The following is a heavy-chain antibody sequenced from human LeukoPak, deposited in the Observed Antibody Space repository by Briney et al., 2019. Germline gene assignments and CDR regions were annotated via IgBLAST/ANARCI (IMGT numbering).Heavy chain of an antibody. J-gene: IGHJ6*03. CDR1: GGTFSSYA. CDR3: AKGSGWEMSYYYYYMDV. D-gene: IGHD1-26*01. CDR2: IIPIFGTA. V-gene: IGHV1-69*06. Sequence: ASVKVSCKASGGTFSSYAISWVRQAPGQGLEWMGGIIPIFGTANYAQKFQGRVTITADKSTSTAYMELSSLRSEDTAVYYCAKGSGWEMSYYYYYMDVWGKGTTVTISS.